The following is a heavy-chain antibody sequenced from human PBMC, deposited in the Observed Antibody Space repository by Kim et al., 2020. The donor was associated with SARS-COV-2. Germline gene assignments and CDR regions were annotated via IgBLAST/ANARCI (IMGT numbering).Heavy chain of an antibody. Sequence: GGSLRLSCAASGFTFDDYAMHWVRQAPGKGLEWVSGISWNSGSIGYADSVKGRFTISRDNAKNSLYLQMNSLRAEDTALYYCAKDGISSGWPTYYFDYWGQGTLDTVSS. CDR3: AKDGISSGWPTYYFDY. V-gene: IGHV3-9*01. D-gene: IGHD6-19*01. J-gene: IGHJ4*02. CDR2: ISWNSGSI. CDR1: GFTFDDYA.